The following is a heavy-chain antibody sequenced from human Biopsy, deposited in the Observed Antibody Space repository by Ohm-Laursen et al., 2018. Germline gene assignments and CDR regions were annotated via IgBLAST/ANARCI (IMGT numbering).Heavy chain of an antibody. CDR1: GYTFTGHS. Sequence: GSSVKVSCKASGYTFTGHSCHWVRQAPGQRLEWVGRIDPNSDDTKYAQKFQGRIAMTTDTSITMAYLEVSSLTSDDAAVYFCARASAYGAFDVWGQGTIVTVSS. J-gene: IGHJ3*01. V-gene: IGHV1-2*06. CDR3: ARASAYGAFDV. D-gene: IGHD3-10*01. CDR2: IDPNSDDT.